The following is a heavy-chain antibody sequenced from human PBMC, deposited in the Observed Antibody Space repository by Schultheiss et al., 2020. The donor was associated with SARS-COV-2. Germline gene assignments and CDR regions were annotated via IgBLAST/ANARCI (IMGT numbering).Heavy chain of an antibody. CDR3: ARDRLGATLPLDY. CDR2: ISGSGGST. Sequence: GGSLRLSCAASGFTFSSYWMHWVRQAPGKGLEWVSAISGSGGSTYYADSVKGRFTISRDNSKNTLYLQMNSLRAEDTAVYYCARDRLGATLPLDYWGQGTLVTVSS. D-gene: IGHD1-26*01. CDR1: GFTFSSYW. J-gene: IGHJ4*02. V-gene: IGHV3-23*01.